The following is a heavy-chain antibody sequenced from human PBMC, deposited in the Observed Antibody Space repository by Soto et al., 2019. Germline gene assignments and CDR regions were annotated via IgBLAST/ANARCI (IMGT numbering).Heavy chain of an antibody. Sequence: SETLSLTCAVYGGSFSGYYWSWIRQPPGKGLEWIGEINHSGSTNYNPSLKSRVTISVDTSKNQFSLKLSSVTAADTAVYYCARAVGRGGSCYYFDYWGQGTLVTVSS. CDR2: INHSGST. CDR1: GGSFSGYY. CDR3: ARAVGRGGSCYYFDY. D-gene: IGHD2-15*01. V-gene: IGHV4-34*01. J-gene: IGHJ4*02.